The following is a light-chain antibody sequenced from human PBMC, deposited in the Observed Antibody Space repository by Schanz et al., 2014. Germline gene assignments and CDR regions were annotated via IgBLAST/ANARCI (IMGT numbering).Light chain of an antibody. Sequence: DIQMTQSPSTLSASLGDRVTITCRASQSIGTWLAWYQQKPGKAPKLLIYDASSLESGVPSRFSGSGSGTDFTLTISSLQPDDFATYYCQQYNYYWGFGQGTKVEIK. J-gene: IGKJ1*01. CDR1: QSIGTW. V-gene: IGKV1-5*01. CDR3: QQYNYYWG. CDR2: DAS.